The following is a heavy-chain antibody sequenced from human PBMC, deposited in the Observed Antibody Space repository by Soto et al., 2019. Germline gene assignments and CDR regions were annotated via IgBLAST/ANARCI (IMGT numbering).Heavy chain of an antibody. CDR3: ARGDHDWGDEYCGYSYLHYFDF. J-gene: IGHJ4*02. V-gene: IGHV4-61*01. Sequence: SETLSLTCTVSGDSLKSNSYSWTWIRQSPGKGLQWIGSVSYTGSTNYNPSLEGRVTMSIDTSKHRFSLRLSSVTAADTAVYYCARGDHDWGDEYCGYSYLHYFDFWGQGTPVTVSS. CDR1: GDSLKSNSYS. D-gene: IGHD3-22*01. CDR2: VSYTGST.